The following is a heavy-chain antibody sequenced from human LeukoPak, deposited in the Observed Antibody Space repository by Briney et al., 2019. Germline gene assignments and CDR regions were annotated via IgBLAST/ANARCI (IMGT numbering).Heavy chain of an antibody. J-gene: IGHJ4*02. Sequence: GGSLRLSCAASGFTFSSYGMHWVRQAPGKGLEWVAVISYDGSNKYYADSVKGRFTISRDNSKNTLYLQMNSLRAEDTAVYYRAKVSYYYDSSGYLDYWGQGTLVTVSS. CDR1: GFTFSSYG. D-gene: IGHD3-22*01. CDR3: AKVSYYYDSSGYLDY. CDR2: ISYDGSNK. V-gene: IGHV3-30*18.